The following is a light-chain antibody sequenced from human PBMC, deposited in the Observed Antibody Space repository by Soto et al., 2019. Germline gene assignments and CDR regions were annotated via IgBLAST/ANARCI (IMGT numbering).Light chain of an antibody. V-gene: IGKV1-5*03. CDR2: KAS. CDR1: QNIINW. J-gene: IGKJ1*01. CDR3: QQYNYNPWT. Sequence: DVQMTQSPSTLSASIGDRVTITCRASQNIINWLAWYQQKRGKAPKLLIYKASSLESGVPSRFSGSGPGTEFTLTISSLQPDDFATYYCQQYNYNPWTFGQGTKV.